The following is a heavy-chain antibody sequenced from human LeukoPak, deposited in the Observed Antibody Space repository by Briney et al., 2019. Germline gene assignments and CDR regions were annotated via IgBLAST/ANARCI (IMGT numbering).Heavy chain of an antibody. D-gene: IGHD2-15*01. Sequence: GGSLRLSCAASGFIFRRHWMHWVRQAPGKGLVWVSRINSDGSTTRNADSVKGRFTNSRDNAKNTVYLQMNSLRVEDTAVYYCARDCSGGTCLDAFDVWGQGTVTVSS. CDR2: INSDGSTT. CDR3: ARDCSGGTCLDAFDV. CDR1: GFIFRRHW. V-gene: IGHV3-74*01. J-gene: IGHJ3*01.